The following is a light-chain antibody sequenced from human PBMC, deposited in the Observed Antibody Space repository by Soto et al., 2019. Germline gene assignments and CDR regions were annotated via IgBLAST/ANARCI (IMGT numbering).Light chain of an antibody. CDR1: QSISDW. J-gene: IGKJ1*01. V-gene: IGKV1-5*01. CDR2: DAS. CDR3: QQLNNYPRT. Sequence: DIQMTQSPSTLSASVGDRVTITCRASQSISDWLAWFQLKPGKAPKLLIYDASSLESGVPSRFSGSGSGTEFTLTISSLQPEDFATYYCQQLNNYPRTFGQGTKVDIK.